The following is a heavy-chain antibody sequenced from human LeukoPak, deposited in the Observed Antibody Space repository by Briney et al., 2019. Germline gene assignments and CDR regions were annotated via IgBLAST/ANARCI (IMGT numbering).Heavy chain of an antibody. CDR1: GFTFTSYS. J-gene: IGHJ4*02. Sequence: PGGSLRLSCAASGFTFTSYSMNWVRQAPGKGLEWVSYISSSSSTIYYADSVKGRFTISRDNAKNSLYLQMNSLRAEDTAVYYCASFPSKRSTSSFDYWGQGTLVTVSS. V-gene: IGHV3-48*01. CDR2: ISSSSSTI. D-gene: IGHD2/OR15-2a*01. CDR3: ASFPSKRSTSSFDY.